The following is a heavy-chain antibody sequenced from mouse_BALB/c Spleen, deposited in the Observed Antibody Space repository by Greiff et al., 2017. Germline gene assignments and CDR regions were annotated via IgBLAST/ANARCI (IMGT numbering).Heavy chain of an antibody. J-gene: IGHJ4*01. CDR3: ARGNYGSSYGAMDY. Sequence: QVQLKQSGAELARPGASVKLSCKASGYTFTSYWMQWVKQRPGQGLEWIGAIYPGDGDTRYTQKFKGKATLTADKYSSTAYMQLSSLASEDSAVYYCARGNYGSSYGAMDYWGQGTSVTVSS. D-gene: IGHD1-1*01. V-gene: IGHV1-87*01. CDR1: GYTFTSYW. CDR2: IYPGDGDT.